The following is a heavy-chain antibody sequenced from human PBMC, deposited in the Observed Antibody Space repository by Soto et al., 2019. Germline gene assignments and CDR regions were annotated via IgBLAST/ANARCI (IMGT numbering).Heavy chain of an antibody. CDR3: AREGPGRTFDY. V-gene: IGHV1-18*01. Sequence: QVQLVQSGAEVKKPGSSVKVSCKASGYTFTSYGISWVRQAPGQGLEWMGWFSAYNGNTNYAQKLQGRVTMTTDTSPSTAYMELRSLRSEDTAVYYCAREGPGRTFDYWGQGTLVTVSS. CDR1: GYTFTSYG. CDR2: FSAYNGNT. J-gene: IGHJ4*02.